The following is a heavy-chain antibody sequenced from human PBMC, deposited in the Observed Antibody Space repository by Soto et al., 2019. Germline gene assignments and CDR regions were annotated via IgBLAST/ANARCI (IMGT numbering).Heavy chain of an antibody. V-gene: IGHV4-30-4*01. J-gene: IGHJ6*02. CDR3: ARDYSLVATTYYYGMDV. Sequence: KTSETLSLTCTASGGSISSGDYYWSWIRQPPGKGLEWIGYIYYSGSTYYNPSLKSRVTISVDTSKNQFSLKLISVTAADTAVYYCARDYSLVATTYYYGMDVWGQGTTVTVSS. D-gene: IGHD5-12*01. CDR1: GGSISSGDYY. CDR2: IYYSGST.